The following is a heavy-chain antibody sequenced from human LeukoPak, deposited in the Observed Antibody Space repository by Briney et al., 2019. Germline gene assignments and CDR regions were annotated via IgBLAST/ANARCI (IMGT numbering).Heavy chain of an antibody. CDR1: GGTFSSYA. CDR2: IIPIFGTA. V-gene: IGHV1-69*06. CDR3: AKTQYDDCWSGYYFQDFEY. J-gene: IGHJ4*02. Sequence: SVKVSCKASGGTFSSYAISWVRQAPGQGLEWMGGIIPIFGTANYAQKFQGRVTITADKSTSTAYMELSSLRSEDTAVYYCAKTQYDDCWSGYYFQDFEYWGQGTLVTVYS. D-gene: IGHD3-3*01.